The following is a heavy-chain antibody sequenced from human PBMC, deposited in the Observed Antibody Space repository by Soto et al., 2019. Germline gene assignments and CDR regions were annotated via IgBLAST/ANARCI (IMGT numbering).Heavy chain of an antibody. CDR1: GASISSPHDY. CDR2: IYYSGST. D-gene: IGHD3-22*01. CDR3: ARDPRSGYDSSGYYYTGAFDI. V-gene: IGHV4-39*02. J-gene: IGHJ3*02. Sequence: SETLSLTCTVSGASISSPHDYWGWIRQSPGRGLEWFGSIYYSGSTYYNPSLKSRISISVDTSMNEFSLRLRSVTNADTAVYYCARDPRSGYDSSGYYYTGAFDIWGQGTMVTVSS.